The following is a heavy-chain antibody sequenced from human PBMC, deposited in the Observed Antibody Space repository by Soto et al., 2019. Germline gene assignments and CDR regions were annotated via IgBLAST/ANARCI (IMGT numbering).Heavy chain of an antibody. Sequence: SETLSLTCAVYGGSFSAYYWSWIRQPPGKGLEWIGEINHSGSTNYNPSLKSRVTISVDTSKNQFSLKLSSVTAADTAVYYCARGRDILTGYYYHYYYGMDVWCQGTTVT. CDR3: ARGRDILTGYYYHYYYGMDV. D-gene: IGHD3-9*01. CDR1: GGSFSAYY. CDR2: INHSGST. V-gene: IGHV4-34*01. J-gene: IGHJ6*02.